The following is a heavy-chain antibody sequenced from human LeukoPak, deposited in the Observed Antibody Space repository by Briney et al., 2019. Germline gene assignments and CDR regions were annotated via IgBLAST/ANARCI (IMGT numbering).Heavy chain of an antibody. J-gene: IGHJ4*02. Sequence: PGGSWGLSLAALDLTFVGFAMTGARKAPGGGLLGVSRIEGGGTGPNYGDLVRGRFTFSGDNARNTVYLKMDSLRFEDTAVYYCVRAPAGLLNFEGDPWVFWGQGALVTVSS. V-gene: IGHV3-74*01. D-gene: IGHD2-2*01. CDR3: VRAPAGLLNFEGDPWVF. CDR2: IEGGGTGP. CDR1: DLTFVGFA.